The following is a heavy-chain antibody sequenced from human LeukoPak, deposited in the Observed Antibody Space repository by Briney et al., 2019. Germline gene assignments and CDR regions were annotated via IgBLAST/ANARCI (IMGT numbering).Heavy chain of an antibody. CDR2: VSTDGTIK. V-gene: IGHV3-30*18. J-gene: IGHJ6*04. D-gene: IGHD3-10*02. Sequence: PGGSLRLSCAASGFIFSSYSMHWVRQAPGKGLEWVAVVSTDGTIKYYADSMKGRFTVSRDNYKNTVDLQMNSLRAEDTAVYYCAELGITMIGGVWGKGTTVTISS. CDR1: GFIFSSYS. CDR3: AELGITMIGGV.